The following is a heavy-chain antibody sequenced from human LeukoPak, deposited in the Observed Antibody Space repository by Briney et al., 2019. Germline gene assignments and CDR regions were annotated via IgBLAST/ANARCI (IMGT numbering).Heavy chain of an antibody. CDR3: ARGYSYGYDALDV. D-gene: IGHD5-18*01. CDR2: IYYSGRT. J-gene: IGHJ3*01. Sequence: SETLSLTCTVSGGSISSYYWSWIRQPPGKGLEWIGCIYYSGRTNYSPSLKSRVTISVDTSNNQFSLKLSFVTAADTAVYYCARGYSYGYDALDVWGQGTMVTVS. V-gene: IGHV4-59*01. CDR1: GGSISSYY.